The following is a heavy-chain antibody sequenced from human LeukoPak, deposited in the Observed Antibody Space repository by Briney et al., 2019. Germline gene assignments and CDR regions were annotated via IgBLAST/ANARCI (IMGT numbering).Heavy chain of an antibody. CDR2: ISYDGSNK. J-gene: IGHJ6*02. CDR3: AREYCSGGSCETFMDV. Sequence: GGSLRLSCAASGFTFSSYAMHWVRQAPGKGLEWVAVISYDGSNKYYADFVKGRFTISRDNSKNTLYLQMNSLRAEDTAVYYCAREYCSGGSCETFMDVWGQGTTVTVSS. D-gene: IGHD2-15*01. CDR1: GFTFSSYA. V-gene: IGHV3-30-3*01.